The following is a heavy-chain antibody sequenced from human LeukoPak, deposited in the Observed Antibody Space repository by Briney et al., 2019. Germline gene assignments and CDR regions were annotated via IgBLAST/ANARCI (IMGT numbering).Heavy chain of an antibody. V-gene: IGHV3-48*03. CDR2: ISSSGSTI. CDR1: GFTFSSYE. CDR3: AREDTAMVIPFDY. D-gene: IGHD5-18*01. J-gene: IGHJ4*02. Sequence: GGSLRLSCAASGFTFSSYEMNWFRQAPGKGLEWVSYISSSGSTIYYADSVKGRFTISRDNAKNSLYPQMNSLRAEDTAVYYCAREDTAMVIPFDYWGQGTLVTVSS.